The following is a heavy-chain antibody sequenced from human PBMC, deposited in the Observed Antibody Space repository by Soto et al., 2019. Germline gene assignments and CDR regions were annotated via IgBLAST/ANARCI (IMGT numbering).Heavy chain of an antibody. D-gene: IGHD4-17*01. Sequence: GGSLRLSCAASGFTFSSYGMHWVRQAPGKGLEWVAVISYDGSNKYYADSVKGRFTISRDNSKNTLYLQMNSLRAEDTAVYYCAKDSQRYGDSEWAFDYWGQGTLVTVSS. CDR3: AKDSQRYGDSEWAFDY. CDR2: ISYDGSNK. V-gene: IGHV3-30*18. CDR1: GFTFSSYG. J-gene: IGHJ4*02.